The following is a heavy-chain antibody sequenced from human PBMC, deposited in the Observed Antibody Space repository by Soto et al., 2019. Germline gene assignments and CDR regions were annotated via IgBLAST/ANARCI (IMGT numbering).Heavy chain of an antibody. CDR3: AKDRTRAGSGLLDDS. D-gene: IGHD1-26*01. CDR2: ISYDGSNK. V-gene: IGHV3-30-3*01. CDR1: GFTFSSYA. J-gene: IGHJ4*02. Sequence: QVQLVESGGGVVQPGRSLRLSCAASGFTFSSYAMHWVRQAPGKGLEWVAVISYDGSNKYYADSVKGRFTISRDNSKNTLYLQMNGLRAEDTAVYFCAKDRTRAGSGLLDDSWGQGTLVTVSS.